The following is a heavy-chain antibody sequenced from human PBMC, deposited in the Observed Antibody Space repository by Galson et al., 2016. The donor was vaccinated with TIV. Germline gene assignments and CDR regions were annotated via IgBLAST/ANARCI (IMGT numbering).Heavy chain of an antibody. CDR2: IYTSGIA. Sequence: TLSLTCTVSGAFIRSGSYYWNWIRQPAGKGLEWIGRIYTSGIANYNPSLKSRVTISVDASKYQFSLKLTSVTAADTAVYYCARVVGYCSGDDCLLEAAFDIWGQGTLVSVSS. CDR1: GAFIRSGSYY. J-gene: IGHJ3*02. CDR3: ARVVGYCSGDDCLLEAAFDI. D-gene: IGHD2-15*01. V-gene: IGHV4-61*02.